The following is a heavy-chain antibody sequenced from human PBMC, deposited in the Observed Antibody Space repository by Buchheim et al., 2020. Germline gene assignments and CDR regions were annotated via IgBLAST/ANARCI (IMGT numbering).Heavy chain of an antibody. D-gene: IGHD3-3*01. Sequence: QVQLQESGPGLVKPSETLSLTCTVSGGSISSYYWSWIRQPPGKGLEWIGYIYYSGSTNYNPSLKSRVTISVDTSKNQFSLKLSSVTAADTAVYYCARIPSRGLWRFDPWGQGTL. V-gene: IGHV4-59*08. CDR1: GGSISSYY. CDR2: IYYSGST. J-gene: IGHJ5*02. CDR3: ARIPSRGLWRFDP.